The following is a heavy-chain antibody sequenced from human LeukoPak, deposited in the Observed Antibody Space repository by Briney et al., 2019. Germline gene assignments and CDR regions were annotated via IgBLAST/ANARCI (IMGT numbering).Heavy chain of an antibody. J-gene: IGHJ4*02. CDR1: GGTFSSYA. V-gene: IGHV1-69*04. Sequence: SVKVSCKASGGTFSSYAISWVRQAPGQGLEWMGRIIPILGIANYAQKFQGRVTITADKSTSTAYMELSSLRSEDTAVYYCAKGPLIGWYYFDSWGQGTLVTVSS. CDR2: IIPILGIA. CDR3: AKGPLIGWYYFDS. D-gene: IGHD2-15*01.